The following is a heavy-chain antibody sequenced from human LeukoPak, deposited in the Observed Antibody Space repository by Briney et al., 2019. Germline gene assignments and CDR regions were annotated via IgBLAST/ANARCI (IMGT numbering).Heavy chain of an antibody. CDR2: INHSGST. CDR3: ARGSKGSSFKTDY. Sequence: PSETLSLTCAVYGGSFSGYYWSWIRQPPGKGLEWIGEINHSGSTNYNPSLKSRVTKSVDTSKNQFSLKLSSVTAADTAVYYCARGSKGSSFKTDYWGQGTLVTVSS. J-gene: IGHJ4*02. V-gene: IGHV4-34*01. CDR1: GGSFSGYY. D-gene: IGHD6-13*01.